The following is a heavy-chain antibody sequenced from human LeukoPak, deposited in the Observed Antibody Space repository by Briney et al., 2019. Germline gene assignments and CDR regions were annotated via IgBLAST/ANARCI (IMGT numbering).Heavy chain of an antibody. Sequence: PSQTLSLTCTVSGGSISSGSYYWSWIRQPAGKGLEWIGRIYTSGSTDYNPSLKSRVTISVDTSKSQFSLKLTSVTAADTAVYYCATLTTVVTAYCFDHWGQGTLVTVSS. CDR2: IYTSGST. CDR3: ATLTTVVTAYCFDH. D-gene: IGHD4-23*01. V-gene: IGHV4-61*02. J-gene: IGHJ4*02. CDR1: GGSISSGSYY.